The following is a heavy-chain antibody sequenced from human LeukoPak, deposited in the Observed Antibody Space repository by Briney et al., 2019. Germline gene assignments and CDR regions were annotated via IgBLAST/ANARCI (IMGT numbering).Heavy chain of an antibody. CDR3: ARDSGGYTDEYFQH. D-gene: IGHD3-22*01. CDR1: GYTFTGYY. V-gene: IGHV1-2*02. J-gene: IGHJ1*01. Sequence: GASVKVSCKASGYTFTGYYMHWVRQAPGQGLEWMGWINPNSGGTNYAQKFQGRVTMTRDTSISTAYMELSRLRSDDTAVYYCARDSGGYTDEYFQHWGQGTLVTVSS. CDR2: INPNSGGT.